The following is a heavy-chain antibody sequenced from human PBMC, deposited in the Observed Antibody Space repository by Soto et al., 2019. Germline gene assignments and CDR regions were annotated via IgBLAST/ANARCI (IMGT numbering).Heavy chain of an antibody. CDR3: ARGRGDLGSRLLHYYYGMDV. V-gene: IGHV4-34*01. D-gene: IGHD7-27*01. Sequence: SETLSLTCAVYGGSFSGYYWSWIRQPPGKGLEWIGEINHSGSTNYNPSLKSRVTISVDMSKTQFSLKLSSVTAADTAVYYCARGRGDLGSRLLHYYYGMDVWGQGTTVTVSS. CDR1: GGSFSGYY. J-gene: IGHJ6*02. CDR2: INHSGST.